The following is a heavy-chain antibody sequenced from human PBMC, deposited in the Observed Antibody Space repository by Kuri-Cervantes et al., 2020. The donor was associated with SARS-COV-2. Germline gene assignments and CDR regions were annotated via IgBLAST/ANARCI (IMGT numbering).Heavy chain of an antibody. V-gene: IGHV4-28*03. D-gene: IGHD6-25*01. J-gene: IGHJ6*03. CDR3: ARVVQWRLLSDDYYYMDV. CDR2: IYHSGST. CDR1: GYSISSSNW. Sequence: SETLSLTCAVSGYSISSSNWWGWIRQPPGKGLEWIGYIYHSGSTHYNPSLKSRVTMSLDRSKNQFSLKLSSLTAADTAVYYCARVVQWRLLSDDYYYMDVWGKGATVTVSS.